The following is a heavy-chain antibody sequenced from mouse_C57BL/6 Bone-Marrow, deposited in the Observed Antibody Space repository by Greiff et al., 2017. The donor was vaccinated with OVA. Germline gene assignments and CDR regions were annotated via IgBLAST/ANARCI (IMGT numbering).Heavy chain of an antibody. J-gene: IGHJ4*01. Sequence: EVQLQQSGGGLVQPGGSLKLSCAASGIDFSRYWMSWVRRAPGKGLEWIGEINPDSSTINYAPSLKDKFIISRDNAKNTLYLQMSKVRSEDTALYYCASIYYGNYDVCYYAMDYWGQGTSVTVSS. CDR2: INPDSSTI. CDR3: ASIYYGNYDVCYYAMDY. CDR1: GIDFSRYW. D-gene: IGHD2-1*01. V-gene: IGHV4-1*01.